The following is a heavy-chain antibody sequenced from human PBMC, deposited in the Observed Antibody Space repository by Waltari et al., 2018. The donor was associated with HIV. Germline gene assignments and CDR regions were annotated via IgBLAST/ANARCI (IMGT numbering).Heavy chain of an antibody. CDR3: ARAPMYSSSWYALDY. J-gene: IGHJ4*02. D-gene: IGHD6-13*01. CDR1: GFTFSSYS. V-gene: IGHV3-21*01. CDR2: ISSSSSYI. Sequence: EVQLVESGGGLVKPGGSLRLSCAASGFTFSSYSMYWVRQAPGKGLEWVSSISSSSSYIYYADSVKGRFTISRDNAKNSLYLQMNSLRAEDTAVYYCARAPMYSSSWYALDYWGQGTLVTVSS.